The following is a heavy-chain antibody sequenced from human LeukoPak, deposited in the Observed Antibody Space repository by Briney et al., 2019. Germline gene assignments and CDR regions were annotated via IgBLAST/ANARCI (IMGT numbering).Heavy chain of an antibody. Sequence: SETLSLTCTVSGGSISTYYWSWIRQPPGKGLEWIGSMYYSGSTNYKPSLKSRVTISVDTSKNQFSLKLSSVTAADTAVYYCARHAYYYDRSGSYEAFDIWGQGTMITVSS. CDR1: GGSISTYY. V-gene: IGHV4-59*08. CDR2: MYYSGST. J-gene: IGHJ3*02. D-gene: IGHD3-22*01. CDR3: ARHAYYYDRSGSYEAFDI.